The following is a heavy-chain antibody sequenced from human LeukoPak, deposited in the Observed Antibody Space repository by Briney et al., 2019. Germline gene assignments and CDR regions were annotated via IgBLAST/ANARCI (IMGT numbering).Heavy chain of an antibody. J-gene: IGHJ4*02. CDR1: GGSISSGGYS. D-gene: IGHD5-12*01. CDR3: ARGRLWGFRRSGYDLIDY. V-gene: IGHV4-30-2*01. Sequence: PSETLSLTCAVSGGSISSGGYSWSWIRQPPGKGLEWIGYIYHSGSTYYNPSLKSRVTISVDRSKNQFSLKLSSVTAADTAVYYCARGRLWGFRRSGYDLIDYWGQGTLVTVSS. CDR2: IYHSGST.